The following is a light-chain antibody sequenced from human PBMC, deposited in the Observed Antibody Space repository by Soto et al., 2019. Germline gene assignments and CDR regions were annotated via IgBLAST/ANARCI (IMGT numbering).Light chain of an antibody. CDR2: EVS. CDR3: SSYTSSNTPVV. CDR1: SSDVGGYNY. J-gene: IGLJ2*01. V-gene: IGLV2-14*01. Sequence: QSVLTQPASVSGSPGPSITISCTGTSSDVGGYNYVSWYQHHPGKAPKLMIHEVSNRPSGVSNRFSGSKSGNTASLTISGLQAEDEADYYCSSYTSSNTPVVFGGGTQLTVL.